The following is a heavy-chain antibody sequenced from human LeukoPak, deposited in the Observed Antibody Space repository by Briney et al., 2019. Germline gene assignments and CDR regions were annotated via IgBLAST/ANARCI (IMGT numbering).Heavy chain of an antibody. J-gene: IGHJ4*02. CDR2: ISGFGDNP. V-gene: IGHV3-23*01. CDR3: AKLMRGWDVVFDY. Sequence: PGGSLRLSCAASGFTFSTYAMSWVRQAPGKGLEWVSAISGFGDNPHYADSVKGRFTISKDNSKSTLYLQMNSLRAEDTAVYYCAKLMRGWDVVFDYWGRGTLITVSS. D-gene: IGHD1-26*01. CDR1: GFTFSTYA.